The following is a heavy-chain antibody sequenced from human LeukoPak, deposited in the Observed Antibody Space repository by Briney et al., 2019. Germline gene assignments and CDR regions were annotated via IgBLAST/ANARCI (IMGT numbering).Heavy chain of an antibody. CDR2: IGSGNNYI. CDR1: GFTFNNYI. J-gene: IGHJ4*02. Sequence: GGSLRLFCAASGFTFNNYIMNWVRQAPGKGLEWVSSIGSGNNYIYYADSVKGRFTISTDNAKNSLYLQMNGLRAEDTAVYYCARDLSFDYWGQGTLVTVSS. D-gene: IGHD2/OR15-2a*01. V-gene: IGHV3-21*01. CDR3: ARDLSFDY.